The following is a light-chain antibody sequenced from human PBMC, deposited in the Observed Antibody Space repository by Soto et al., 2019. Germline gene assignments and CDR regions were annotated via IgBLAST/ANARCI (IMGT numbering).Light chain of an antibody. Sequence: QSALTQPASVSGSPGQSITISCTGTTSDVGGYNYVSWYQQHPGKAPKLITYEVTNRPSGVSNRFSGSKSGNTASLTISGLQAEDEADYYCSSYTSSSLYVFGTGTKLTVL. CDR3: SSYTSSSLYV. CDR1: TSDVGGYNY. CDR2: EVT. J-gene: IGLJ1*01. V-gene: IGLV2-14*01.